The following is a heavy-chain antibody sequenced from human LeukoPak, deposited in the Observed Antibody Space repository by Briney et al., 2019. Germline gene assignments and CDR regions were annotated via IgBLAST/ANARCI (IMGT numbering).Heavy chain of an antibody. D-gene: IGHD2-2*01. CDR1: GFTFSSYG. J-gene: IGHJ4*02. Sequence: GGSLRLSCAASGFTFSSYGMHWVRQAPGKGLEWVAVIWYDGSNKYYADSVKGRFTISRDNSKNTLYLQMNSLRAEDTAGYYCARDSIYCSSTSCFIPDYWGQGTLVTVSS. V-gene: IGHV3-33*01. CDR2: IWYDGSNK. CDR3: ARDSIYCSSTSCFIPDY.